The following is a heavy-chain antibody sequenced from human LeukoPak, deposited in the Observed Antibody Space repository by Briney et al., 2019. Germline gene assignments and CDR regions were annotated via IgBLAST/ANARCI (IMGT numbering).Heavy chain of an antibody. CDR1: GGSISSYY. Sequence: SETLSLTCTVSGGSISSYYWSWIRQPPGKGLEWIGRIYTSGSTNYNPSLKSRVTISVDTSKNQFSLKLSSVTAADTAVCYCARGSMGYSSGWGVDYWGQGTLVTVSS. D-gene: IGHD6-19*01. CDR3: ARGSMGYSSGWGVDY. V-gene: IGHV4-4*08. J-gene: IGHJ4*02. CDR2: IYTSGST.